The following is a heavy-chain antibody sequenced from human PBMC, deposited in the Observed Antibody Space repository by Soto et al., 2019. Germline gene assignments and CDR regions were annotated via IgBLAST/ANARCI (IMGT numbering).Heavy chain of an antibody. J-gene: IGHJ4*02. Sequence: GGSLRLSCAASGFTFSSYAMSWVRQAPGKGLEWVSAISGSGGSTYYADSVKGRFTISRDNSKNTLYLQMNSLRAEDTAVYYCAKASTYYDYVWGSYRYWPFDYWGQGTLVTVSS. CDR3: AKASTYYDYVWGSYRYWPFDY. CDR2: ISGSGGST. V-gene: IGHV3-23*01. D-gene: IGHD3-16*02. CDR1: GFTFSSYA.